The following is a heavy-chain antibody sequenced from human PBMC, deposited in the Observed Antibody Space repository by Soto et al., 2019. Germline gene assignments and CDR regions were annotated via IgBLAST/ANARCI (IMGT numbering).Heavy chain of an antibody. J-gene: IGHJ5*02. Sequence: PGESLKISCKGSGYSFTSYWIGWVRQMPGKGLEWMGIIYPGDSDTRYSPSFQGQVTISADKSISTAYLQWSSLKASDTAMYYCARSHYDILTGYLNWFDPWGQGTLVTVSS. V-gene: IGHV5-51*01. CDR1: GYSFTSYW. CDR3: ARSHYDILTGYLNWFDP. CDR2: IYPGDSDT. D-gene: IGHD3-9*01.